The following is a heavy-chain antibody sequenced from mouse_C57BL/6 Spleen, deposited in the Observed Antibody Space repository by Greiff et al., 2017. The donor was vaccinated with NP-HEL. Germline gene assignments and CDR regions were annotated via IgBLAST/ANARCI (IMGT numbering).Heavy chain of an antibody. CDR1: GFNIKDDY. CDR3: TTYGSYYVDY. Sequence: EVQLVESGAELVRPGASVKLSCTASGFNIKDDYMHWVKQRPEQGLEWIGWIDPENGDTEYASKFQGKATITADTSSNTAYLQLSSLTSEDTAVYYCTTYGSYYVDYWGQGTTLTVSS. D-gene: IGHD1-1*01. V-gene: IGHV14-4*01. CDR2: IDPENGDT. J-gene: IGHJ2*01.